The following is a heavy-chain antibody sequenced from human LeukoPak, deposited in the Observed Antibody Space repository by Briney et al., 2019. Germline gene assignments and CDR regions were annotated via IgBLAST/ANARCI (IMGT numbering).Heavy chain of an antibody. D-gene: IGHD1-7*01. CDR2: IIPILGIA. J-gene: IGHJ4*02. CDR3: ATAREMVWNYAFDY. V-gene: IGHV1-69*04. Sequence: SVKVSCKASGGTFSSYAISWVRQAPGQGLEWMGRIIPILGIANYAQKFQGRVTITTDESTSTAYMELSSLRSEDTAVYYCATAREMVWNYAFDYWGQGTLVTVSS. CDR1: GGTFSSYA.